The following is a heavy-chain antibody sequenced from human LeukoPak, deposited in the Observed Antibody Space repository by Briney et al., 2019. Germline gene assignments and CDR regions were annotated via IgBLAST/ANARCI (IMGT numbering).Heavy chain of an antibody. D-gene: IGHD3-10*01. CDR3: ARAQRITMVRGVIPFGYYGMDV. CDR1: GGTFSSYA. V-gene: IGHV1-69*04. Sequence: SVKVSCKASGGTFSSYAISWVRQAPGQGLEWMGRIIPILGIANYAQKFQGRVTITADKSTSTAYMELSSLRSEDTAVYYCARAQRITMVRGVIPFGYYGMDVWGQGTTVTVSS. J-gene: IGHJ6*02. CDR2: IIPILGIA.